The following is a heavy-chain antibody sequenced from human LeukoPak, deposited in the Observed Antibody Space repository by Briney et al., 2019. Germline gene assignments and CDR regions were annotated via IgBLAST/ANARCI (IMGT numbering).Heavy chain of an antibody. CDR2: INPNSGDT. D-gene: IGHD6-13*01. CDR1: GYTFTDFY. Sequence: ASVKVSCKASGYTFTDFYMHWVRQAPGQGLESMGWINPNSGDTNYAQEFQGRVTMTSDTSINTAYVEVSRLRSDDTAIYYCARDRIAAPDDFDYWGQGTPVTVSS. CDR3: ARDRIAAPDDFDY. V-gene: IGHV1-2*02. J-gene: IGHJ4*02.